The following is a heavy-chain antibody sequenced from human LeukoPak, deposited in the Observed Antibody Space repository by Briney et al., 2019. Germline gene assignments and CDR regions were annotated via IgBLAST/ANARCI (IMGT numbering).Heavy chain of an antibody. D-gene: IGHD3-16*02. CDR2: INPNSGGT. CDR3: ARTENPIMITFGGVIVPFDY. CDR1: GYTFTGYY. V-gene: IGHV1-2*02. Sequence: ASVKVSCRASGYTFTGYYMHWVRQAPGQGLEWMGWINPNSGGTNYAQKFQGRVTMTRDTSISTAYMEPSRLRSDDTAVYYCARTENPIMITFGGVIVPFDYWGQGTLVTVSS. J-gene: IGHJ4*02.